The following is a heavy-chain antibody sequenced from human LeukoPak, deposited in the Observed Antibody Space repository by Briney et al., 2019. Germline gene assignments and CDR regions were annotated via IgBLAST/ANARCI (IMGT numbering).Heavy chain of an antibody. J-gene: IGHJ4*02. V-gene: IGHV4-39*01. CDR1: GVSIISSNYY. Sequence: PSETLSLTCTVSGVSIISSNYYWGWFRQPPGKGLQWIASVFYTGTTRHNPSLKSRVTISVDTSKNGFSLSLSSVTAEDTAMYYCARRLGSSADGILKYYFDYWGQGTLVTVSS. CDR2: VFYTGTT. CDR3: ARRLGSSADGILKYYFDY. D-gene: IGHD6-13*01.